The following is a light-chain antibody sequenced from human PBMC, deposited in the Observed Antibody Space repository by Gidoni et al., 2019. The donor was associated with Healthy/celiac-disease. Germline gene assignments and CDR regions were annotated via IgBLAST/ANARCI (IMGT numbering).Light chain of an antibody. J-gene: IGLJ3*02. CDR1: SSDVGGYNY. V-gene: IGLV2-11*01. Sequence: QPALTQPRSVSGSPGQSVTISCTGPSSDVGGYNYVSWYQQHPGKAPKLMSYDVSKRPSGVPDRFSGSKSGNTASLTISGLQAEDEADYYCCSYAGSYTWVFGGGTKLTVL. CDR3: CSYAGSYTWV. CDR2: DVS.